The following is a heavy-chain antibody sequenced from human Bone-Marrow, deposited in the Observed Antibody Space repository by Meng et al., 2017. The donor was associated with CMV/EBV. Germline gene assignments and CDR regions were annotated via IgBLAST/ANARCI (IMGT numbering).Heavy chain of an antibody. CDR2: INPSVRGP. D-gene: IGHD2/OR15-2a*01. J-gene: IGHJ6*02. Sequence: APVKVSCKASGYIFTDYYMHWVRQAPGQGLEWMGIINPSVRGPTYAQKFQGRVTMTSDTSTNTVYMELSSLRSDDTAVYYCARVTLSAYNYRGLDVWGQGTTVTVSS. V-gene: IGHV1-46*01. CDR3: ARVTLSAYNYRGLDV. CDR1: GYIFTDYY.